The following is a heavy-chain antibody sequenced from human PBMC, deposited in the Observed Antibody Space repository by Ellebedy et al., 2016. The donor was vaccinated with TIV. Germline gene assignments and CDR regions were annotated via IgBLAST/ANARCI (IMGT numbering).Heavy chain of an antibody. Sequence: GESLKISXAASGFTFSFSEAWMSWVRQAPGKGLEWVALIRSQIDGGTTEYAAPVKGRFTISRDESKNTLFLQMNSLKSEDTAVYYCTHIRGIRGPRGYFDYWGQGTLATVSS. D-gene: IGHD3-10*01. CDR1: GFTFSFSEAW. V-gene: IGHV3-15*01. CDR2: IRSQIDGGTT. CDR3: THIRGIRGPRGYFDY. J-gene: IGHJ4*02.